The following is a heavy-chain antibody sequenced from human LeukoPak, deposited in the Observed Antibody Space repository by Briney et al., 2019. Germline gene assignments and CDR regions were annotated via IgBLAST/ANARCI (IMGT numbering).Heavy chain of an antibody. Sequence: VASVKVSCKASGYTFTGYYMHSVRQAPGQGLEWMGWINPNSGGTNYAQKFQGRVTMTRDTSISTAYMELSRLRSDDTAVYYCAREDVGPRAFDIWGQGTMVTVSS. CDR2: INPNSGGT. J-gene: IGHJ3*02. CDR1: GYTFTGYY. CDR3: AREDVGPRAFDI. V-gene: IGHV1-2*02.